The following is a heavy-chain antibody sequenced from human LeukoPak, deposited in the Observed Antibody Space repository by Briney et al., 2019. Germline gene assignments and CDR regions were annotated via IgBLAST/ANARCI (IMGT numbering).Heavy chain of an antibody. V-gene: IGHV3-30*01. CDR3: ARDAISRGSGAYCDC. CDR2: VSYDGTNK. Sequence: GGSLRLSCAASGFTFSTYPMHWVRQAPGKGLEWVAVVSYDGTNKNYADSVKGRFAISRDNSENTLDLQMNSLREEDTAVYYCARDAISRGSGAYCDCWGQGALVTVSS. CDR1: GFTFSTYP. D-gene: IGHD3-10*01. J-gene: IGHJ4*02.